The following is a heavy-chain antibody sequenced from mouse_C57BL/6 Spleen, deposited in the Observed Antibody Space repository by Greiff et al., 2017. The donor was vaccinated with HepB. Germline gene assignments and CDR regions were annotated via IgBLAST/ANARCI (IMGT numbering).Heavy chain of an antibody. D-gene: IGHD2-5*01. CDR2: IDPSDSYT. J-gene: IGHJ3*01. V-gene: IGHV1-50*01. CDR3: ARTPTYYSNYVFAY. Sequence: VKLQQPGAELVKPGASVKLSCKASGYTFTSYWMQWVKQRPGQGLEWIGEIDPSDSYTNYNQKFKGKATLTVDTSSSTAYMQLSSLTSEDSAVYYCARTPTYYSNYVFAYWGQGTLVTVSA. CDR1: GYTFTSYW.